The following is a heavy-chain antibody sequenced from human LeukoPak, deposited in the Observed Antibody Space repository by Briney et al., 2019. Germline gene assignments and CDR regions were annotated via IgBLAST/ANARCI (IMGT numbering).Heavy chain of an antibody. CDR2: ISGSGGST. CDR3: ARDGYCSGGSCTYGMDV. Sequence: GLVQPGGSLRLSCAASGFTFSSYAMSWVRQAPGKGLEWVSAISGSGGSTYYADSVKGRFTISRDNSKNTLYLQMNSLRAEDTAVYYCARDGYCSGGSCTYGMDVWGQGTTVTVSS. CDR1: GFTFSSYA. V-gene: IGHV3-23*01. D-gene: IGHD2-15*01. J-gene: IGHJ6*02.